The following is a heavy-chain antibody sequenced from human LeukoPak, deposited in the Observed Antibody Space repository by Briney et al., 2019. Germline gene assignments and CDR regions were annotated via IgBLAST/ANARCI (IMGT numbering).Heavy chain of an antibody. CDR1: GGSISSSSYY. D-gene: IGHD7-27*01. CDR3: ARLRRAMWGLEEYYFDY. V-gene: IGHV4-39*01. J-gene: IGHJ4*02. CDR2: IYYSGST. Sequence: KTSETLSLTCTVSGGSISSSSYYWGWIRQPPGKGLEWIGSIYYSGSTYYNPSLKSRVTISVDTSKNQFSLKLSSVTAADTAVYYCARLRRAMWGLEEYYFDYWGQGTLVTVSS.